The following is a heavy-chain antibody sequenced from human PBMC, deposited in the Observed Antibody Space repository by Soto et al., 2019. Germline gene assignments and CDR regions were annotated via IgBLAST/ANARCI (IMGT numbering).Heavy chain of an antibody. CDR3: AREKGLTIFLPLAQGFDY. J-gene: IGHJ4*02. Sequence: TSETLSLTCAVSGGSISSGGYSWSWIRQPPGKGLEWIGYIYHSGSTYYNPSLKSRVTISVDRSKNQFSLKLSSVTAADTAVYYCAREKGLTIFLPLAQGFDYWGQGTLVTVSS. V-gene: IGHV4-30-2*01. CDR1: GGSISSGGYS. CDR2: IYHSGST. D-gene: IGHD3-9*01.